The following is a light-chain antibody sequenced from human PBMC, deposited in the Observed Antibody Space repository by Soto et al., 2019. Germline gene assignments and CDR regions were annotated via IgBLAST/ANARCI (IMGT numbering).Light chain of an antibody. CDR3: QSYDSSLSGDV. CDR2: ANN. V-gene: IGLV1-40*01. J-gene: IGLJ2*01. CDR1: SSNIGAGYD. Sequence: QSVLTQPPSVSWAPGQTVTISCTGSSSNIGAGYDVHWYQQLPGTAPKLLIYANNNRPSGVPDRFSGSKSGTSASLAIAGLQAEDEADYYCQSYDSSLSGDVFGGGTKLTVL.